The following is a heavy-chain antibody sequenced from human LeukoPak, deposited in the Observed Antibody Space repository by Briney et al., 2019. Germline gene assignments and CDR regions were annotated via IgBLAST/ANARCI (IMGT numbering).Heavy chain of an antibody. CDR2: FDPEDGET. V-gene: IGHV1-24*01. CDR1: GYTLTELS. Sequence: AASVKVSCKVSGYTLTELSMHWVRQAPGKGLEWMGGFDPEDGETIYAQKFQGRVTMTTDTSTSTAYMELRSLRSDDTAVYYCARDLFFGSTSGYWGQGTLVTVSS. J-gene: IGHJ4*02. D-gene: IGHD2-21*01. CDR3: ARDLFFGSTSGY.